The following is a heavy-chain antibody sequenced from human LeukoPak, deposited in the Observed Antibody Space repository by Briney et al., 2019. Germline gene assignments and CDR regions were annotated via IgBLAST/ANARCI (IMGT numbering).Heavy chain of an antibody. CDR2: INHSGST. V-gene: IGHV4-34*01. Sequence: SETLSLTCAVYGGSFSCDHWSWLRQPPGKGLEGRGEINHSGSTNYNPSLKSRVTISVDTSKNQFSLKLSSVTAAGTAVYYCARGRPSYYDFWSGYSARSSYFVYWGQGTLVTVSS. CDR3: ARGRPSYYDFWSGYSARSSYFVY. D-gene: IGHD3-3*01. CDR1: GGSFSCDH. J-gene: IGHJ4*02.